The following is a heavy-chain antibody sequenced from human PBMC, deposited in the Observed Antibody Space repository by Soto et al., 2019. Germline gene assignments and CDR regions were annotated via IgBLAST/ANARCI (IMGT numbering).Heavy chain of an antibody. CDR3: VREMPVPIRGGYYYYSVLDA. CDR1: GFSFNDNW. CDR2: LKSDGRDT. J-gene: IGHJ6*02. D-gene: IGHD2-2*01. Sequence: GGSLRLSCAASGFSFNDNWMHWVRQVPGKGLMWVSRLKSDGRDTIYADSVKGRFTVSRDSAKNTLHLQTNSLRVEDTAVYYCVREMPVPIRGGYYYYSVLDAWGQGTTVTVSS. V-gene: IGHV3-74*01.